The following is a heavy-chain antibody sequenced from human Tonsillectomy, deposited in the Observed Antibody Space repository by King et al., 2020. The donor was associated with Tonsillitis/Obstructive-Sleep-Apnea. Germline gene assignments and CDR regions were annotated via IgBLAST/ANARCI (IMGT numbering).Heavy chain of an antibody. Sequence: VTLKESGPVLVKPTETLTLTCTVSGFSLTNAKMGVSWIRQPPGKALEWLAHIFSNDEESYSTSLKSRLTISKDTSKSQVVLTMTNLDPVDTATYYCASTLSASYYYHFYMDVWGKGTTVTVSS. CDR2: IFSNDEE. CDR3: ASTLSASYYYHFYMDV. V-gene: IGHV2-26*01. D-gene: IGHD2-2*01. CDR1: GFSLTNAKMG. J-gene: IGHJ6*03.